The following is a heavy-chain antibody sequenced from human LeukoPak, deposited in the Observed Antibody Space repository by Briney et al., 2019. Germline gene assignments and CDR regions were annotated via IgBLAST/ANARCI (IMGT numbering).Heavy chain of an antibody. CDR2: IDPSDSYT. CDR1: GYSFTSYW. D-gene: IGHD3-3*01. CDR3: ARHSHYDFWSGYLDY. V-gene: IGHV5-10-1*01. Sequence: GESLKISCKGSGYSFTSYWIGWVRQMPGKGLEWMGEIDPSDSYTSYSPSFQGHVTISADKSISAAFLQWSSLKASDTAMYYCARHSHYDFWSGYLDYWGQGTLVTVSS. J-gene: IGHJ4*02.